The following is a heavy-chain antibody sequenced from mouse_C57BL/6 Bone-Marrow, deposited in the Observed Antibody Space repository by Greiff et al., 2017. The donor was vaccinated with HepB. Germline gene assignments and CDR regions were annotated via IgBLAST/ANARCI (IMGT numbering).Heavy chain of an antibody. V-gene: IGHV1-81*01. CDR2: IYPRSGNT. CDR3: ARSPHFCPWYAY. CDR1: GYTFTSYG. Sequence: VQLQQSGAELARPGASVKLSCKASGYTFTSYGISWVKQRTGQGLEWIGEIYPRSGNTYYNEKFKGKATLTADKSSSTAYMELRSLTSEDSAVYFCARSPHFCPWYAYWGQGTLVTVSA. J-gene: IGHJ3*01.